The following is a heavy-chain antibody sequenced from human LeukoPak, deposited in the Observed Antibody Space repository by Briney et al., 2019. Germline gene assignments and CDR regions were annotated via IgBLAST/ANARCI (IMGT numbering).Heavy chain of an antibody. V-gene: IGHV4-59*01. D-gene: IGHD1-26*01. Sequence: KPSETLSLTCTVSGGSISSYYWSWIRQPPGKGLEWIGYIYYSGSTNYNPSLKSRVTISVDTSKNQFSLKLSSVTAADTALYYCARGPPSGATRFDYWGQGILVSVSS. J-gene: IGHJ4*02. CDR3: ARGPPSGATRFDY. CDR1: GGSISSYY. CDR2: IYYSGST.